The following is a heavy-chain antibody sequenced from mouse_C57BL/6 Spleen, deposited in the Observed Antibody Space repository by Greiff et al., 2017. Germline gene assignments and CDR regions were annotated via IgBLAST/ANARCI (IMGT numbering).Heavy chain of an antibody. CDR2: VDPNSGGT. J-gene: IGHJ1*03. CDR1: AYTFTISW. CDR3: AGGITTIIASRNFNV. V-gene: IGHV1-72*01. D-gene: IGHD1-1*01. Sequence: VQLQLPVAELVTPGASVTLSCKASAYTFTISWLHWVKQWPGRDLPWIVRVDPNSGGTKYSEKFQSKATLTVDKPSSTAYKQLSSLTSEDSAVYYCAGGITTIIASRNFNVRSTGTTGT.